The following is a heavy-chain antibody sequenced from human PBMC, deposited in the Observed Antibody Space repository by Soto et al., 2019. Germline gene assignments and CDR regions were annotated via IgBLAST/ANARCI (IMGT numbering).Heavy chain of an antibody. J-gene: IGHJ3*02. D-gene: IGHD4-17*01. CDR1: GGTFSSYT. CDR3: ASGGDYDAFDI. V-gene: IGHV1-69*02. CDR2: IIPILGIA. Sequence: QVQLVQSGAEVKKPGSSVKVSCKASGGTFSSYTISWVRQAPRQGLEWMGRIIPILGIANYAQKFQGRVTITADKSTSTAYMELSSLRSEDTAVYYCASGGDYDAFDIWGQGTMVTVSS.